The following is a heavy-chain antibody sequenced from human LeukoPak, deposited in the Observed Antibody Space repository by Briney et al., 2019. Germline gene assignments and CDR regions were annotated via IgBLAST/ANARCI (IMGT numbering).Heavy chain of an antibody. V-gene: IGHV3-30*03. CDR2: ISYDGSNK. D-gene: IGHD3-3*01. J-gene: IGHJ3*02. Sequence: PGRSLRLSCAASGFTFSSYGMHWVRQAPGKGLEWVAVISYDGSNKYYADSVKGRFTISRDDSKNTLYLQMNSLRAEDTAVYYCSRDMTIFGALGAFDIWGQGTMVTVSS. CDR3: SRDMTIFGALGAFDI. CDR1: GFTFSSYG.